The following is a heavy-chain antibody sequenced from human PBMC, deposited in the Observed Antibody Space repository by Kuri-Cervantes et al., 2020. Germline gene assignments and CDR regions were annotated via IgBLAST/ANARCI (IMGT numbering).Heavy chain of an antibody. CDR1: GFTFSSYA. J-gene: IGHJ5*02. CDR3: ARNYGSGSYYNWFDP. Sequence: GESLKISCAASGFTFSSYAMHWVRQAPGKGLEWVAVISYDGSSKYYADSVKGRFTISRDNSKNTLYLQMNSLRDEDTAVYYCARNYGSGSYYNWFDPWGQGTLVTVSS. D-gene: IGHD3-10*01. V-gene: IGHV3-30-3*01. CDR2: ISYDGSSK.